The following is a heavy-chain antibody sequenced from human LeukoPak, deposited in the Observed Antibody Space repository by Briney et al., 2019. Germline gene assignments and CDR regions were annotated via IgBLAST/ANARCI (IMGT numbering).Heavy chain of an antibody. J-gene: IGHJ3*02. V-gene: IGHV3-20*04. D-gene: IGHD3-22*01. Sequence: GGSLRLSCAASGFTVSSNYMSWVRQAPGKGLEWVSGINWNGGSTGYADSVKGRFTISRDNAKNSLYLQMNSLRAEDTALYYCARPITMIGHDAFDIWGQGTMVTVSS. CDR2: INWNGGST. CDR3: ARPITMIGHDAFDI. CDR1: GFTVSSNY.